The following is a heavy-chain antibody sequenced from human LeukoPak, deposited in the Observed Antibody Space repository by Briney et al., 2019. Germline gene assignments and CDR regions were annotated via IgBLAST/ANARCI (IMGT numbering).Heavy chain of an antibody. CDR1: GGSISSYY. J-gene: IGHJ4*02. V-gene: IGHV4-59*01. CDR3: ARAGITIFGVVNFDY. D-gene: IGHD3-3*01. Sequence: SETLSLTCTVSGGSISSYYWSWIRQPPGKGLEWIGYIYYSGSTNYNPSLKSRVTISVDTPKNQFSLKLSSVTAADTAVYYCARAGITIFGVVNFDYWGQGTLVTVSS. CDR2: IYYSGST.